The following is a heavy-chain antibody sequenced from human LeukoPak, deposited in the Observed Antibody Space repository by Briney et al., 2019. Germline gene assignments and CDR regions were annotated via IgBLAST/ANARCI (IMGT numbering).Heavy chain of an antibody. V-gene: IGHV4-39*07. CDR1: GGSISSSSYY. D-gene: IGHD3-9*01. Sequence: SETLSLTCTVSGGSISSSSYYWGWIRQPPGKGLEWIGSIYYSGSTYYNPSLKSRVTISVDTSKNQFSLKLSSVTAADTAVYYCARGGGLDYDILTGYYNTNYFDYWGQGTLVTVSS. CDR3: ARGGGLDYDILTGYYNTNYFDY. CDR2: IYYSGST. J-gene: IGHJ4*02.